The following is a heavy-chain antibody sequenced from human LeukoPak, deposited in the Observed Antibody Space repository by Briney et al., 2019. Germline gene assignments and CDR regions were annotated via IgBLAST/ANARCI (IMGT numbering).Heavy chain of an antibody. CDR2: VYYSGST. D-gene: IGHD5-18*01. V-gene: IGHV4-59*08. CDR1: GGSISSYY. J-gene: IGHJ4*02. Sequence: SETLSLTCTVSGGSISSYYWSWIQQAPGKGLELIGYVYYSGSTNYNPSLKSLATISVDTSKHQFSLLLSSVTAADAAVYYCAINDPDVDTAMVTHYWGRGTLVTVSS. CDR3: AINDPDVDTAMVTHY.